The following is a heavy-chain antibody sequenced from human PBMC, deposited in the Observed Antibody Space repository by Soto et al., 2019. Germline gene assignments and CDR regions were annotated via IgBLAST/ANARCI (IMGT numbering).Heavy chain of an antibody. J-gene: IGHJ6*02. D-gene: IGHD6-13*01. CDR1: GFTFSSYS. CDR3: ARDCDPIAAKYGMDV. V-gene: IGHV3-48*02. Sequence: GGSLRLSCAASGFTFSSYSMNWVRQAPGKGLEWVSYISSSSSTIYYADSVKGRFTISRDNAKNSLYLQMNSLRDEDTAVYYCARDCDPIAAKYGMDVWGQGTTVTVSS. CDR2: ISSSSSTI.